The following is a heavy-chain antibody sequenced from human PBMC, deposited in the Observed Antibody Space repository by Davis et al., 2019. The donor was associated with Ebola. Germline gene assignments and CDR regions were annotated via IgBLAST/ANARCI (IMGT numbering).Heavy chain of an antibody. J-gene: IGHJ5*02. CDR3: VKDFNWPTSP. D-gene: IGHD5-24*01. CDR1: GFTFSSYD. V-gene: IGHV3-23*01. CDR2: LSRSGVT. Sequence: PGGSLRLSCAASGFTFSSYDMSWVRQAPGKGLEWVSRLSRSGVTQYADSVKGRFTVSRDISKNTLYLQMDSLRAEDTAVYYCVKDFNWPTSPWGQGTPVTVSS.